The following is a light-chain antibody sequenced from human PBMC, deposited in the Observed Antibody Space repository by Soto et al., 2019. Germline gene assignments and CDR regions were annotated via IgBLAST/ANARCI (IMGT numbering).Light chain of an antibody. CDR2: KAS. V-gene: IGKV1-5*03. CDR3: QQYNSYPWT. CDR1: QSISSW. J-gene: IGKJ1*01. Sequence: DIQMTQSPATLSASVGDRVTITCRASQSISSWLAWYQQKPGKAPKLLIYKASTLESGVPSNFSGSGSGTEFTLTSNSLQPEDFATYYCQQYNSYPWTFGQGTKVDVK.